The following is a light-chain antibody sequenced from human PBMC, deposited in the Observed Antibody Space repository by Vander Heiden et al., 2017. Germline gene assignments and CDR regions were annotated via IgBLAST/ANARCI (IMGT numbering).Light chain of an antibody. CDR2: DAS. Sequence: EIVLTQSPATLSLSPGERATLPCRASQSVSSYLAWYQQKPGQAPRLLIYDASNRATGIPARFSSSGSGTDFTLTISSLEPEDFAVYYCQQRSNWPPLLTFGGGTKVEIK. CDR1: QSVSSY. CDR3: QQRSNWPPLLT. V-gene: IGKV3-11*01. J-gene: IGKJ4*01.